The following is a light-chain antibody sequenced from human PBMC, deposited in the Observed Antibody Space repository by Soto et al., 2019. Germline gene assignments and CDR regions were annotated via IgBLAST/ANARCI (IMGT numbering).Light chain of an antibody. CDR3: QQAYGDPPT. Sequence: EILLTQSPATLSLSPGERATLSCRASQSVSSYLAWYQQKPGQAPRLLIYDASNRATGIPARFSGSGSGTDFTLTISSLQPEDFETYYCQQAYGDPPTFGQGTKVDIK. CDR2: DAS. V-gene: IGKV3-11*01. CDR1: QSVSSY. J-gene: IGKJ1*01.